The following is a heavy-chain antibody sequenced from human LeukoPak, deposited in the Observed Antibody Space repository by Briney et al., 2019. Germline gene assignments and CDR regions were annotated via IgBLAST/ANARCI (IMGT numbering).Heavy chain of an antibody. J-gene: IGHJ4*02. D-gene: IGHD3-16*01. CDR2: INHSGST. CDR3: ARLIFEGSLFDY. V-gene: IGHV4-34*01. CDR1: GGSFSSYY. Sequence: SETLSLTCAVYGGSFSSYYWSWIRQPPGKGLEWIGEINHSGSTNYNPSLKSRVTISVDTSRNQFSLKLSSVTAADTAVYYCARLIFEGSLFDYWGQGTLVTVSS.